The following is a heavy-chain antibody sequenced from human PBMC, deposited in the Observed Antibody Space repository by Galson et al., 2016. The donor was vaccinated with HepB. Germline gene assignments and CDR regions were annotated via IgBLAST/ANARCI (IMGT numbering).Heavy chain of an antibody. J-gene: IGHJ2*01. Sequence: LRLSCAASGFTFSSYGMTWVRQAPGKGLELVSYISSSGSTIYYADSVKGRFTISRDSAKNSLYLQMNSLRAEDTAVYYCARVTVVVIANYWYFDLWGRGTLVTVSS. D-gene: IGHD3-22*01. V-gene: IGHV3-48*03. CDR1: GFTFSSYG. CDR2: ISSSGSTI. CDR3: ARVTVVVIANYWYFDL.